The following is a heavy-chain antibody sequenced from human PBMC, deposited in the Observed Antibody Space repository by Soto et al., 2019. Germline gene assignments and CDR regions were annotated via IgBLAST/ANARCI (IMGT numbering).Heavy chain of an antibody. Sequence: ASVKVSCKASGYTFLSYAISWVRQAPGQGLEWMGWISPNSGNTNYAQKLQGRATMTTDTSTSTVYMELRSLRSDDTAVYYCARRPPFSLGEYVTYFFDYWGQGTLVTVSS. V-gene: IGHV1-18*01. D-gene: IGHD4-17*01. CDR2: ISPNSGNT. CDR1: GYTFLSYA. CDR3: ARRPPFSLGEYVTYFFDY. J-gene: IGHJ4*02.